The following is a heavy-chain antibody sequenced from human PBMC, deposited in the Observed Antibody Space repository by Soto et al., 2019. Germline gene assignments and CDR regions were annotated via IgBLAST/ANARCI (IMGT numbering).Heavy chain of an antibody. J-gene: IGHJ6*02. Sequence: QVQLQESGPGLVKPSQTLSLICTVSGRSISSGAYYWAWIRQHPEKGLEWIGYIYYRGSTYYNPSFESRVTISADTSKKQFSLKLSSVTAADTAIYFCARDRLRHNYYYGMDVWGQGTTVTVSS. CDR1: GRSISSGAYY. D-gene: IGHD5-12*01. V-gene: IGHV4-31*03. CDR3: ARDRLRHNYYYGMDV. CDR2: IYYRGST.